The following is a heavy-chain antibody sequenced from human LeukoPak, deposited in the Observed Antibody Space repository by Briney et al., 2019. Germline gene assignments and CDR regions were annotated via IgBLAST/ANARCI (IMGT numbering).Heavy chain of an antibody. D-gene: IGHD2-2*01. CDR3: ARLLTADALTDAFDI. V-gene: IGHV4-39*01. Sequence: KPSETLSLTCTVSGGSISSSSYYWGWIRQPPGKGLEWIVSIYYSGSTYYNPSIKSRVTISVDTSKNQFSLKLSSVTAADTAVYYCARLLTADALTDAFDIWGQGTMVTVSS. CDR1: GGSISSSSYY. CDR2: IYYSGST. J-gene: IGHJ3*02.